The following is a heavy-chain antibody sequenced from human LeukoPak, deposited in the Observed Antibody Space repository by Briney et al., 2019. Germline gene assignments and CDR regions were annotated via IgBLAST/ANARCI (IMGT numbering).Heavy chain of an antibody. V-gene: IGHV3-23*01. D-gene: IGHD3-10*01. Sequence: PGGSLRLSCAASGFTFSSYAMSWVRQAPGKGLEWVSAISGSGGSTYYADSVKGRFTISRDNSKNTLYLQMNSLRAEDTAVYYCARDGKGRNRIGYYFDYWGQGTLVTVSS. CDR2: ISGSGGST. CDR3: ARDGKGRNRIGYYFDY. CDR1: GFTFSSYA. J-gene: IGHJ4*02.